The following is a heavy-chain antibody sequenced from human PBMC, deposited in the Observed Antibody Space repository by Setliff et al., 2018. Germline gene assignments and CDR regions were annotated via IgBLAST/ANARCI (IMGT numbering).Heavy chain of an antibody. CDR2: IWYDGSNK. Sequence: GFTFSSYGMHWVRQAPGKGLEWVAVIWYDGSNKYYADSVKGRFIISRDNAKNSLLLEMDSLRGEDTAVYYCARGCSGGSCPGALDFWGQGTMVTVSS. D-gene: IGHD2-15*01. CDR1: GFTFSSYG. CDR3: ARGCSGGSCPGALDF. V-gene: IGHV3-33*01. J-gene: IGHJ3*01.